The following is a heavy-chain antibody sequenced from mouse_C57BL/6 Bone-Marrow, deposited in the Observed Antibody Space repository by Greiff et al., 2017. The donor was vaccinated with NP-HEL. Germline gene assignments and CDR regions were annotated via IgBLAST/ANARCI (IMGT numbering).Heavy chain of an antibody. CDR1: GFNIKDDY. Sequence: EVQLQQSGAELVRPGASVKLSCTASGFNIKDDYMHWVKQRPEQGLEWIGWIDPENGDTEYASNVQGKATITADTSSNTAYLQLSSLTSEDTAVYYCTTGSNLDYWGQGTTLTVSS. V-gene: IGHV14-4*01. CDR2: IDPENGDT. D-gene: IGHD2-5*01. CDR3: TTGSNLDY. J-gene: IGHJ2*01.